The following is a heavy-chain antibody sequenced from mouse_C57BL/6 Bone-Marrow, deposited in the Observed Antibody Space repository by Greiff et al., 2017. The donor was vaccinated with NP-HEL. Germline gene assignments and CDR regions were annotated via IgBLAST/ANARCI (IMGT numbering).Heavy chain of an antibody. J-gene: IGHJ3*01. Sequence: VQLQQPGAELVRPGSSVKLSCKASGYTFTSYWMHWVKQRPIQGLEWIGNIDPSDSETHYNQKFKDKATLTVDKSSSTAYMQLSSLTSEDSAVYYCARDDYDGEAFAYWGQGTLVTVSA. V-gene: IGHV1-52*01. CDR3: ARDDYDGEAFAY. D-gene: IGHD2-4*01. CDR2: IDPSDSET. CDR1: GYTFTSYW.